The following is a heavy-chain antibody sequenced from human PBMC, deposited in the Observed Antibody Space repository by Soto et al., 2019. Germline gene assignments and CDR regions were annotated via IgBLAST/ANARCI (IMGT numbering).Heavy chain of an antibody. CDR1: GFTFSSYA. CDR2: ISYDGSNK. Sequence: QVQLVESGGGVVQPGRSLRLSCAASGFTFSSYAMHWVRQAPGKGLEWVAVISYDGSNKYYADSVKGRFTISRDNSKNTLYLQMNSLRAEDTAVYYCARDEYYYDSSGYLAYWGQGTLVTVSS. D-gene: IGHD3-22*01. V-gene: IGHV3-30-3*01. CDR3: ARDEYYYDSSGYLAY. J-gene: IGHJ4*02.